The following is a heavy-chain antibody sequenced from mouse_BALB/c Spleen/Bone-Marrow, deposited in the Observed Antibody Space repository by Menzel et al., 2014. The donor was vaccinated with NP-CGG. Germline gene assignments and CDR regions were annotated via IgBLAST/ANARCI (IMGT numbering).Heavy chain of an antibody. V-gene: IGHV1S81*02. J-gene: IGHJ2*01. CDR3: TRGRTWDFDY. CDR2: INPSNGGT. CDR1: GYTFTSYY. Sequence: VQLKQSGAELVKPGASVKLSCKASGYTFTSYYMYWVKQRPGQGLEWIGEINPSNGGTNFNEKFKSRATLTVDKSSSTAYMQLSILTSEDSAVYYCTRGRTWDFDYWGQGTTLTISS. D-gene: IGHD4-1*01.